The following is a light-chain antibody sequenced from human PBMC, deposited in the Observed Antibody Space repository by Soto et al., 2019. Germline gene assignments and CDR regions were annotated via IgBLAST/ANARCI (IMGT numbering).Light chain of an antibody. CDR3: QHYTSYWT. Sequence: RVLTQSPPTLFVYQRERVTLSCAASQSVFSSRGWYQQKPCQAHRLLIYGAATRATGIPARFSCSGSGTDFTLTISSLQPDDFAPYYCQHYTSYWTFGQGTKVDI. CDR2: GAA. V-gene: IGKV3-15*01. CDR1: QSVFSS. J-gene: IGKJ1*01.